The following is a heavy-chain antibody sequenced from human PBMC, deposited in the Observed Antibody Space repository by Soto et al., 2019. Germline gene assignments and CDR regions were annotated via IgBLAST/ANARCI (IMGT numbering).Heavy chain of an antibody. Sequence: ASVKVSCKASGGTFSSYAISWVRQAPGQGLEWMGGIIPIFGTANYAQKFQGRVTITADESTSTAYMELSSLRSEDTAVYYCARSTYDSAAGRSEYFQHWGQGTLVTVSS. D-gene: IGHD6-13*01. CDR1: GGTFSSYA. J-gene: IGHJ1*01. CDR2: IIPIFGTA. V-gene: IGHV1-69*13. CDR3: ARSTYDSAAGRSEYFQH.